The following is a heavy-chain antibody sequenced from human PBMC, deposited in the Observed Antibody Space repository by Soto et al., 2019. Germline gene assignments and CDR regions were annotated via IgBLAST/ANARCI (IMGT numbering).Heavy chain of an antibody. Sequence: QLQLQESGPGLVKPSETLSRTCTVSGGSISNSNYYWGWIRQPPGKGLEWIGSIYYSGTTYYNPSLNSRVTMSIDTSKNQFSLKLTSVTAADTAVYYCAGRGEPLDYWGQGTLVTVSS. CDR1: GGSISNSNYY. CDR3: AGRGEPLDY. V-gene: IGHV4-39*01. J-gene: IGHJ4*02. D-gene: IGHD3-10*01. CDR2: IYYSGTT.